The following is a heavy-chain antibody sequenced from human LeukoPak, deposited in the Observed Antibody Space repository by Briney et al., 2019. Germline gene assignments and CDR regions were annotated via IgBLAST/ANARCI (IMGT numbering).Heavy chain of an antibody. D-gene: IGHD1-26*01. V-gene: IGHV5-51*01. CDR1: GYSFTSYW. CDR2: IYPGDSDT. J-gene: IGHJ5*02. Sequence: GASLKISCKGSGYSFTSYWIGWVRQMPGKGLEWMGIIYPGDSDTRYSPSFQGQVTISADKSISTAYLQWSSLKASDTAMYYCARGGIGGAPRSGWFDPWGQGTLVTVSS. CDR3: ARGGIGGAPRSGWFDP.